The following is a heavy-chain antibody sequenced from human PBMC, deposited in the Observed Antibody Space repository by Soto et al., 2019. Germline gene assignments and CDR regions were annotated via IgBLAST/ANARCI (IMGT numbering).Heavy chain of an antibody. J-gene: IGHJ4*02. V-gene: IGHV4-34*01. CDR2: IKHSGST. CDR3: ARCRGHYYTHFDY. Sequence: QVQLQQWGAGLLKPSETLSLTCAVYGGSFSGYYWSWIRQPPGKGLEWIGEIKHSGSTNYNPSLKSRLTISVGTSKNQVSLKLSSVTAADTAVYYCARCRGHYYTHFDYWGQGTLVTVSS. D-gene: IGHD3-3*01. CDR1: GGSFSGYY.